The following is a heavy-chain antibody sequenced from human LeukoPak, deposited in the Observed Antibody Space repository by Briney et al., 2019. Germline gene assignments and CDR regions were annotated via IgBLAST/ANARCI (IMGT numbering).Heavy chain of an antibody. CDR2: IYYSGST. Sequence: SETLSLTCTVSGGSISSSSYYWGWIRQPPGKGLEWIGSIYYSGSTYYNPSLKSRVTISVDTSKNQFSLKLSSVTAADTAVYYCASQPYGSGSYLYSGQGTLVTVSS. J-gene: IGHJ4*02. D-gene: IGHD3-10*01. V-gene: IGHV4-39*01. CDR3: ASQPYGSGSYLY. CDR1: GGSISSSSYY.